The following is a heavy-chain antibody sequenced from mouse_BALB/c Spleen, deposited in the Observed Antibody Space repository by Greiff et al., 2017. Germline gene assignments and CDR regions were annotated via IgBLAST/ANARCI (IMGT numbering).Heavy chain of an antibody. V-gene: IGHV3-6*02. J-gene: IGHJ3*01. CDR2: ISYDGSN. D-gene: IGHD1-1*02. CDR3: AREGVRWEGWFAY. CDR1: GYSITSGYY. Sequence: EVKLLESGPGLVKPSQSLSLTCSVTGYSITSGYYWNWIRQFPGNKLEWMGYISYDGSNNYNPSLKNRISITRDTSKNQFFLKLNSVTTEDTATYYCAREGVRWEGWFAYWGQGTLVTVAA.